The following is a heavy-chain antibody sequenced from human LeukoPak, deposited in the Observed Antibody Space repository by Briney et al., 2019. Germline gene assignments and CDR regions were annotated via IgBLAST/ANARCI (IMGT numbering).Heavy chain of an antibody. V-gene: IGHV3-23*01. J-gene: IGHJ4*02. D-gene: IGHD7-27*01. CDR1: GFTFSAYA. Sequence: GGSLRLSCAAYGFTFSAYAMSWVRHAPGKGLAWVSAISGSGGSTYYADSVKGRFTISRDNSKNTLYLQMNSLRAEDTAVYYCATATKLGVFDYWGQGTLVTVSS. CDR2: ISGSGGST. CDR3: ATATKLGVFDY.